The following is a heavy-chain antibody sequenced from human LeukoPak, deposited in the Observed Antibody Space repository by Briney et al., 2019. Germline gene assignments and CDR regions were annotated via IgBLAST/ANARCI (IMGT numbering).Heavy chain of an antibody. Sequence: SQTLSLTCAISGDSVSSNSVTWNWIRQSPSRGLEGLGRTYYRSTWYNDYAVSVRGRITVNPDTSKNQFSLHLNSVTPEDTAVYYCARRLTQYDCFDPWGQGILVTVSS. J-gene: IGHJ5*02. CDR1: GDSVSSNSVT. CDR3: ARRLTQYDCFDP. CDR2: TYYRSTWYN. D-gene: IGHD2-2*01. V-gene: IGHV6-1*01.